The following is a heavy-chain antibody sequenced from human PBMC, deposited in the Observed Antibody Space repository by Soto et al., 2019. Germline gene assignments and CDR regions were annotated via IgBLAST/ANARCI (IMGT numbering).Heavy chain of an antibody. V-gene: IGHV4-34*01. CDR2: INHSGST. D-gene: IGHD5-12*01. CDR1: GGSLSGYY. J-gene: IGHJ6*02. CDR3: ARVSSGYEYYYYGMDV. Sequence: SETLSLTCAVYGGSLSGYYWSWIRQPPGKGLEWIGEINHSGSTNYNPSLKSRVTISVDTSKNQFSLKLSSVTAADTAVYYCARVSSGYEYYYYGMDVWGQGTTVTVSS.